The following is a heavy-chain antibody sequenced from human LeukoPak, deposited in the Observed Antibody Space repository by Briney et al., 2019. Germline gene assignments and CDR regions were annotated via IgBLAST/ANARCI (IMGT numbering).Heavy chain of an antibody. J-gene: IGHJ3*02. V-gene: IGHV1-69*04. Sequence: GASVKVSCKASGGTFSSYAISWVRQAPGQGLEWMGRIIPILGIANHAQKFQGRVTITADKSTSTAYMELSSLRSDDTAVYYCARKWPRSTSCCRDAFDIWGQGTMVTVSS. CDR2: IIPILGIA. CDR3: ARKWPRSTSCCRDAFDI. CDR1: GGTFSSYA. D-gene: IGHD2-2*01.